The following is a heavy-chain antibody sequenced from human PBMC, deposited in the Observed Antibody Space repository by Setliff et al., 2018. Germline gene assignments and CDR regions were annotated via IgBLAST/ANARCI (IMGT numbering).Heavy chain of an antibody. Sequence: SVKVSCKASGDSFNNYAISWVRQAPGQGLEWMGGIIPMFGSANYAQKFQGRVTIITDDSTSTAFMQLSSLTSEDTAVYYCVREGVDTRSSTDYRYYMDVWGKGTTVTVSS. CDR3: VREGVDTRSSTDYRYYMDV. J-gene: IGHJ6*03. CDR1: GDSFNNYA. D-gene: IGHD5-18*01. V-gene: IGHV1-69*05. CDR2: IIPMFGSA.